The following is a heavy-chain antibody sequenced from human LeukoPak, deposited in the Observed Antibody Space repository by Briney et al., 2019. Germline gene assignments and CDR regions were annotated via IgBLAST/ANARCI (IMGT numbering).Heavy chain of an antibody. D-gene: IGHD3-10*01. J-gene: IGHJ4*02. V-gene: IGHV4-59*01. Sequence: SETLSLTCTVSGGSISSYYWTWIRQPPGKGLECIGYVYYSGSTYYSPSLKSRVTISLDTSKNQFSLKLSSVTAADTAVYYCARGLGSGNNYIDYWGQGTLVTVSS. CDR2: VYYSGST. CDR3: ARGLGSGNNYIDY. CDR1: GGSISSYY.